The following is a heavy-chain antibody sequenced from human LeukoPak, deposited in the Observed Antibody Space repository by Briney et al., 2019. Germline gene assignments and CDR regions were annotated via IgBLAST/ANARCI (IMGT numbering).Heavy chain of an antibody. V-gene: IGHV4-59*05. J-gene: IGHJ6*02. CDR1: GFTVSSNY. Sequence: GSLRLSCAASGFTVSSNYMSWVRQAPGKGLEWIGSIYYSGSTYYNPSLKSRVTISVDTSKNQFSLKLSSVTAADTAVYYCARIDAGAVTTRYSLYYYYGMDVWGQGTTVTVSS. CDR3: ARIDAGAVTTRYSLYYYYGMDV. D-gene: IGHD4-17*01. CDR2: IYYSGST.